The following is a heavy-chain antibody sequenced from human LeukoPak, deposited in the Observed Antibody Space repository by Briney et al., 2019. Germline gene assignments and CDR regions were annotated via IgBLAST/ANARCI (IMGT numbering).Heavy chain of an antibody. Sequence: ASVKLSCKASGGTFTSYAISWVRQAPAQGLEWMGGIIPIFGTANYAQKFQGRVTITADKSTSTAYMELSSLRSEDTAVYYCARDCGGDCYGAFDIWGQGTMVTVSS. D-gene: IGHD2-21*02. J-gene: IGHJ3*02. V-gene: IGHV1-69*06. CDR3: ARDCGGDCYGAFDI. CDR2: IIPIFGTA. CDR1: GGTFTSYA.